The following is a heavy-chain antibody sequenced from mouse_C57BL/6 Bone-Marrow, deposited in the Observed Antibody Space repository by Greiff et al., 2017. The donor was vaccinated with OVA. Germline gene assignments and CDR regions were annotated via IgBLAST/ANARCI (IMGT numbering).Heavy chain of an antibody. V-gene: IGHV1-52*01. D-gene: IGHD1-1*01. J-gene: IGHJ1*03. CDR1: GYTFTSYW. CDR2: IDPSDSET. CDR3: ARARGSSYWYFEV. Sequence: QVQLKQPGAELVRPGSSVKLSCKASGYTFTSYWMHWVKQRPIQGLEWIGNIDPSDSETHYNQKFKDKATLTVDKSSSTAYMQLSSLTSEDSAVYYCARARGSSYWYFEVWGTGTTVTVSS.